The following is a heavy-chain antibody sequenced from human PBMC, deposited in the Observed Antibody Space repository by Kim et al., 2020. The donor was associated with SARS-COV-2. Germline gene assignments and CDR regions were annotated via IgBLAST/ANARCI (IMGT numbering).Heavy chain of an antibody. Sequence: ASVKVSCKASGYTFTGYYMHWVRQAPGQGLEWMGWINPNSGGTNYAQKFQGRVTMTRDTSISTAYMELSRLRSDDTAVYYCARELGTPTYYYYYGMDVWGQGTTVTVSS. D-gene: IGHD7-27*01. CDR1: GYTFTGYY. V-gene: IGHV1-2*02. CDR2: INPNSGGT. J-gene: IGHJ6*02. CDR3: ARELGTPTYYYYYGMDV.